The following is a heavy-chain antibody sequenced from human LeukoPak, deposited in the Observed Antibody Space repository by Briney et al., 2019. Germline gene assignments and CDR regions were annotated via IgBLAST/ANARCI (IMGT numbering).Heavy chain of an antibody. Sequence: GGSLRLSCAASGFTFSSYAMTWVRQAPGKGLAWVSAISGSGSSTYYADSVKGRFTISRDSSKNTLYLQMNSLRAEDTAVYYCARENYYDFSYFDYWGQGTLVTVSS. V-gene: IGHV3-23*01. D-gene: IGHD3-22*01. CDR3: ARENYYDFSYFDY. CDR1: GFTFSSYA. CDR2: ISGSGSST. J-gene: IGHJ4*02.